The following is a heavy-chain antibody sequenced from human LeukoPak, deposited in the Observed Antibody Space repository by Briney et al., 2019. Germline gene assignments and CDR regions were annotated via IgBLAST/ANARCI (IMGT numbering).Heavy chain of an antibody. D-gene: IGHD1-26*01. Sequence: SETLSLTCTVSGGSISSGGYYWSWIRQPPGKGLEWIGYIYHSGSTYYNPSLKSRVTISVDTSKNQFSLKLSSVTAADTAVYYCAGYIVGAKDFQHWGQGTLVTVSS. CDR3: AGYIVGAKDFQH. CDR1: GGSISSGGYY. V-gene: IGHV4-30-2*01. J-gene: IGHJ1*01. CDR2: IYHSGST.